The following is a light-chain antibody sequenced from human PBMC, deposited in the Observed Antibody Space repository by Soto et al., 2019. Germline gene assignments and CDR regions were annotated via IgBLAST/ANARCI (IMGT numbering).Light chain of an antibody. V-gene: IGLV2-14*01. CDR3: SSYTSSNTVL. Sequence: QSALPQPASVSGSPGQSITISCTGTSSDVGGYNYVSWYQQHPGKAPKLMIYEVSNRPSGVSNRFSGSKSGNTASLTISGLQAEDEADYYCSSYTSSNTVLFGGGTKLTVL. CDR1: SSDVGGYNY. J-gene: IGLJ2*01. CDR2: EVS.